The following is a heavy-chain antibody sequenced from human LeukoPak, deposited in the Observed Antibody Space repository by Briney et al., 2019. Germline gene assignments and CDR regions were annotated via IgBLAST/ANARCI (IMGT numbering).Heavy chain of an antibody. CDR2: ISYDGSNK. V-gene: IGHV3-30*03. CDR1: GFTFSSYG. D-gene: IGHD3-9*01. Sequence: GGSLRLSCAASGFTFSSYGMHWVRQAPGKGLEWVAVISYDGSNKYYADSVKGRFTISRDNAKNSLYLQMNSLRAEDTAVYYCARGPDKIDYWGQGTLVTVSS. CDR3: ARGPDKIDY. J-gene: IGHJ4*02.